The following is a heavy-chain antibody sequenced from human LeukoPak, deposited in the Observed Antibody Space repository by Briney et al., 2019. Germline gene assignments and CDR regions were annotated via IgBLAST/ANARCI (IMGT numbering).Heavy chain of an antibody. CDR1: GFSISSGHY. CDR3: ARNFIRNGYSSYFDC. J-gene: IGHJ4*02. D-gene: IGHD5-18*01. CDR2: VYQSGTT. Sequence: SETLSLTCTVSGFSISSGHYWGWVRQPPGAGLEWIGSVYQSGTTYYNPSLKSRVTTSVDMSKNQFSLRLRPVTAADTAVYYCARNFIRNGYSSYFDCWGQGTLVTVSS. V-gene: IGHV4-38-2*02.